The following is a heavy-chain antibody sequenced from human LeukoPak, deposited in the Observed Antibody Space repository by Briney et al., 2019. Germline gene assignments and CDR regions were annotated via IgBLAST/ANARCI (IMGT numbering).Heavy chain of an antibody. J-gene: IGHJ4*02. CDR3: ARGDIDWSLDW. Sequence: VASVKVSCKASGYTFTGYYMHWVRQAPGQGLEWMGWINPNSGGTNYAQKFQGRVTMTRDTSSSTAYMEVSRLRSDDTAVYYCARGDIDWSLDWWGQGTLVTVSS. CDR1: GYTFTGYY. CDR2: INPNSGGT. V-gene: IGHV1-2*02. D-gene: IGHD3-9*01.